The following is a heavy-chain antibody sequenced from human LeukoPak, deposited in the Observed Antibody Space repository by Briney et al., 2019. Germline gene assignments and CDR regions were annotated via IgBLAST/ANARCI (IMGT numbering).Heavy chain of an antibody. CDR3: AKDLQGYYGDPLYCFDY. CDR2: ISGGST. CDR1: GFTVSSNE. D-gene: IGHD4-17*01. Sequence: GGSLRLSCAASGFTVSSNEMSWVRQAPGKGLEWVSSISGGSTYYADSRKGRFTISRDNSKNTLYLQMNSLRAEDTVVYYCAKDLQGYYGDPLYCFDYWGQGTLVTVSS. J-gene: IGHJ4*02. V-gene: IGHV3-38-3*01.